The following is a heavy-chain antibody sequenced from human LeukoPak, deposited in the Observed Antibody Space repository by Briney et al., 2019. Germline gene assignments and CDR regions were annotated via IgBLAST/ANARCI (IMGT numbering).Heavy chain of an antibody. Sequence: PGGSLRLSCVVSGFTFSSYWMHWVRQAPGKGLVWVSRLSPDGGTIDYSDSVRGRFTISRDNAKDTLYLQMNSLRVDDTSVFFCGTGGPGGFDSWGLGNLVNVFS. D-gene: IGHD3-16*01. CDR2: LSPDGGTI. J-gene: IGHJ4*02. CDR3: GTGGPGGFDS. CDR1: GFTFSSYW. V-gene: IGHV3-74*01.